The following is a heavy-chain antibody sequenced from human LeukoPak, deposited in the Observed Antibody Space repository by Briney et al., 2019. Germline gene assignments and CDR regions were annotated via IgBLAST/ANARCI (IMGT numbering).Heavy chain of an antibody. CDR1: GFTFSSYG. CDR2: ISYDGSNK. CDR3: AKPLAGYSSGWYPVY. Sequence: HPGGSLRLSCAASGFTFSSYGMHWVRQAPGKGLEWVAVISYDGSNKYYADSVKGRFTISRDNSKNTLYLQMNSLRAEDTAVYYCAKPLAGYSSGWYPVYWGQGTLVTVSS. J-gene: IGHJ4*02. V-gene: IGHV3-30*18. D-gene: IGHD6-19*01.